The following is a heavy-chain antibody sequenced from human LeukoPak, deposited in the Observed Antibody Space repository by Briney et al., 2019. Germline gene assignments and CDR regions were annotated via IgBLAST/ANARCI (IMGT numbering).Heavy chain of an antibody. CDR2: ISWNSGSI. J-gene: IGHJ6*03. D-gene: IGHD3-10*01. CDR1: GFTFDDYA. V-gene: IGHV3-9*03. CDR3: AKAHYYGSGSYYSPMDV. Sequence: GGSLRLSCAASGFTFDDYAMHWVRQAPGKGLEWVSGISWNSGSIGYADSVKGRFTISRDNAKNSLYLQMNSLRAEDMALYYCAKAHYYGSGSYYSPMDVWGKGTTVTVSS.